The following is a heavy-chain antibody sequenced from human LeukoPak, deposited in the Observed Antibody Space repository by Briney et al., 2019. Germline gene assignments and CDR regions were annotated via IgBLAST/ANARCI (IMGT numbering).Heavy chain of an antibody. Sequence: LTGGSLRLSCAASGFTFSDYWMTWVRQAPGKGLEWVANIKPDGSEKYYVDSVKGRFTISRDNAKNSLYLQMNSLRVEDTAVYYCASYLDWWSDLGYWGQGTLVTVSS. CDR2: IKPDGSEK. D-gene: IGHD3/OR15-3a*01. J-gene: IGHJ4*02. CDR1: GFTFSDYW. CDR3: ASYLDWWSDLGY. V-gene: IGHV3-7*01.